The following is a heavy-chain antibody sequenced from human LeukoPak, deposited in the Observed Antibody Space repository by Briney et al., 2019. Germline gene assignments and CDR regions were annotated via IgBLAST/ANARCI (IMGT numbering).Heavy chain of an antibody. CDR2: IYYSGST. CDR1: GDSIRSYY. CDR3: ARGMQQLYHFDS. Sequence: SETLSLTCTVSGDSIRSYYWSWIRQPPGKGLEWIGYIYYSGSTNYNPSLKSRVTISVDTSKNQFSLRLSSVTAADTAVYYCARGMQQLYHFDSWGRGTLVTVSS. J-gene: IGHJ4*02. D-gene: IGHD6-13*01. V-gene: IGHV4-59*01.